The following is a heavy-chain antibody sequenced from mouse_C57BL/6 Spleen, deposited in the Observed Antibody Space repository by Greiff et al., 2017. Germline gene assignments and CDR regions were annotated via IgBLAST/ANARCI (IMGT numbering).Heavy chain of an antibody. J-gene: IGHJ2*01. D-gene: IGHD2-4*01. CDR1: GYTFTTYP. CDR2: FHPYNDDT. Sequence: VKLQESGAELVKPGASVKMSCKASGYTFTTYPIEWMKQNHGKSLEWIGNFHPYNDDTKYNEKFKGKATLTVEKSSSTVYLELSRLTSDDSAVYYCARGYDYDGNFDYWGQGTTLTVSS. V-gene: IGHV1-47*01. CDR3: ARGYDYDGNFDY.